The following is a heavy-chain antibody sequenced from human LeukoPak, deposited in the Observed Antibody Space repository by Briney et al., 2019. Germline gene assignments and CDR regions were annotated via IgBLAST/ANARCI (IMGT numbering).Heavy chain of an antibody. V-gene: IGHV3-30*18. Sequence: GRSLRLSCAASRFTFSSYGMHWVRQAPGKGLEWVAAISYDGSNKYYADSVKGRFTISRDNSKNTLYLQMNSLRAEDTAVYYCAKDGDRDYYGSGSYSDYWGQGTLVTVSS. CDR3: AKDGDRDYYGSGSYSDY. J-gene: IGHJ4*02. CDR2: ISYDGSNK. CDR1: RFTFSSYG. D-gene: IGHD3-10*01.